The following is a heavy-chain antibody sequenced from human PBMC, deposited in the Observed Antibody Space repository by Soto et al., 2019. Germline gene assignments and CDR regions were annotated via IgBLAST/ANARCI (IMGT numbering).Heavy chain of an antibody. J-gene: IGHJ4*02. Sequence: EVQLVESGGGLVPPGRSLRLSCAASGFTFDDYAMHWVRHAPGKGLEWVSGISWNSGSIGYADSVKGRFTISRDNAKNSLYLQMNSLSAEDTALYYCAKDRGLVLSFYFDYWGQGTLVTGSS. CDR1: GFTFDDYA. D-gene: IGHD6-19*01. V-gene: IGHV3-9*01. CDR3: AKDRGLVLSFYFDY. CDR2: ISWNSGSI.